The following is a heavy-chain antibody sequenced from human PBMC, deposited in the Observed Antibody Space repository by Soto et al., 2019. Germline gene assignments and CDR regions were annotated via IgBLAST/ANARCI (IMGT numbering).Heavy chain of an antibody. J-gene: IGHJ6*02. CDR2: IKSKTDGGTT. D-gene: IGHD1-26*01. Sequence: PGGSLRLSCAASGFTFSNAWMSWVRQAPGKGLEWVGRIKSKTDGGTTDYAAPVKGRFTISRDDSKNTLYLQMNSLKTEDTAVYYRTTGPQDGSYSYYYYGMDVWGQGTTGTVSS. V-gene: IGHV3-15*01. CDR1: GFTFSNAW. CDR3: TTGPQDGSYSYYYYGMDV.